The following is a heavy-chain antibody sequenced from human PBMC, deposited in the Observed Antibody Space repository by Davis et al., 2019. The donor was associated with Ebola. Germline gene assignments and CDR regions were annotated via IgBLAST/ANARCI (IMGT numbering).Heavy chain of an antibody. Sequence: GESLKISCAASGFTFSSYAMHWVRQAPGKGLEWVAVISYDGSNKYYADSVKGRFTISRDNSKNTLYLQMNSLRAEDTAVYYCARVRRKWEPPDLYGMDVWGQGTTVTVSS. V-gene: IGHV3-30-3*01. CDR1: GFTFSSYA. J-gene: IGHJ6*02. CDR3: ARVRRKWEPPDLYGMDV. D-gene: IGHD1-26*01. CDR2: ISYDGSNK.